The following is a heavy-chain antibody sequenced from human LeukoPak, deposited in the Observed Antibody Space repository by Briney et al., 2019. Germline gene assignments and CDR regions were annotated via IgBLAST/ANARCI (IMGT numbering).Heavy chain of an antibody. J-gene: IGHJ3*02. Sequence: GGSLRLSCAASAFTFSSYGMSWVRQAPGRGLEWVSAISGGGDTTYYADSVRGRFTISRDNSRNTLYLQMNSLRAEDTAVYYCAKIARDYDSSGYPDLDPFDIWGQGTRVTVSS. D-gene: IGHD3-22*01. CDR3: AKIARDYDSSGYPDLDPFDI. CDR1: AFTFSSYG. V-gene: IGHV3-23*01. CDR2: ISGGGDTT.